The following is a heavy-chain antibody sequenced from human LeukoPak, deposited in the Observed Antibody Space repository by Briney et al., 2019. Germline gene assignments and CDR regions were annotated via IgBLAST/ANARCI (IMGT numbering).Heavy chain of an antibody. Sequence: GGSLRLSCAASGFTFSSYAMGWVRQAPGKGLEWVSTISGGGDSTFYADSVTGRFTISRDDSKDTQYMQMNSLRAEDTAVYYCARDLSSYFDYWGQGTLVTVSS. D-gene: IGHD3-16*01. CDR1: GFTFSSYA. CDR2: ISGGGDST. V-gene: IGHV3-23*01. J-gene: IGHJ4*02. CDR3: ARDLSSYFDY.